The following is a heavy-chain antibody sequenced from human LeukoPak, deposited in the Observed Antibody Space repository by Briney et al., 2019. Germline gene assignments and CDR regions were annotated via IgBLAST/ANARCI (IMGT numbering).Heavy chain of an antibody. CDR2: IYYSGST. J-gene: IGHJ6*02. V-gene: IGHV4-59*01. CDR1: GGSISSYY. CDR3: ARVSGSYFYYYYGMDV. Sequence: PSETLSLTCTVSGGSISSYYWSWIRQPPGKGLEWIGYIYYSGSTNYNPSLKSRVTISVDTSKNQFSLKLSSVTAADTAVYYCARVSGSYFYYYYGMDVWGQGTTVTVSS. D-gene: IGHD1-26*01.